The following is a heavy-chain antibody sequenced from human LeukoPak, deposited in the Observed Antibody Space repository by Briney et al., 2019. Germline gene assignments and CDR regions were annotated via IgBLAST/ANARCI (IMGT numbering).Heavy chain of an antibody. V-gene: IGHV3-73*01. CDR2: IRSKANSYAT. CDR1: GFTFSGSA. CDR3: TTRLLWFGELFDY. J-gene: IGHJ4*02. Sequence: GSLRLSCAASGFTFSGSAMHWVRQASGKGLEWVGRIRSKANSYATAYAASVKGRFTISRDDSKNTAYLQMNSLKTEDTAVYYCTTRLLWFGELFDYWGQGTLVTVSS. D-gene: IGHD3-10*01.